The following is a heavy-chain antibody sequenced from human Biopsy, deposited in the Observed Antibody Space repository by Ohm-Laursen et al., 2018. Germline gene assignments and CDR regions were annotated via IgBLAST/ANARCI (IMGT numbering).Heavy chain of an antibody. CDR2: IFYRGST. J-gene: IGHJ5*02. CDR1: GGSISNNNYY. CDR3: ARDYDTSGYYYVS. D-gene: IGHD3-22*01. Sequence: SETLSFTCTVSGGSISNNNYYWGWIRQPPGKGLEWIGSIFYRGSTHYKPSLKSRLNISVDTSKNQLSLKLNSVTAADTAVYYCARDYDTSGYYYVSWGQGTLVTVSS. V-gene: IGHV4-39*01.